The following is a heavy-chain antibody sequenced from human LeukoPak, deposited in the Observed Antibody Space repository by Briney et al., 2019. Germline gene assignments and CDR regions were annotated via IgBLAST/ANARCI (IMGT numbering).Heavy chain of an antibody. CDR3: ARGLGELLHFDY. D-gene: IGHD3-10*01. Sequence: EASVKVSCKVSRYTLTELSMHWVRQAPGKGLEWMGGFDPEDGETIYAQKFQGRVTMTRDTSTSTVYMELSSLRSEDTAVYYCARGLGELLHFDYWGQGTLVTVSS. CDR2: FDPEDGET. CDR1: RYTLTELS. J-gene: IGHJ4*02. V-gene: IGHV1-24*01.